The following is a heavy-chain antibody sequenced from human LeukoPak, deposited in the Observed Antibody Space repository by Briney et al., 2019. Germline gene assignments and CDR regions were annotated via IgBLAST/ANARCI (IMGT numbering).Heavy chain of an antibody. D-gene: IGHD4-17*01. CDR1: GFTFSSYA. CDR2: ISYDGSNK. V-gene: IGHV3-30-3*01. J-gene: IGHJ4*02. CDR3: ARGLMTTVTTGDY. Sequence: GGSLRLSCAASGFTFSSYAMHWVRQAPGKGLEWVAVISYDGSNKYYADSVKGRFTISRDNSKNTLYLQMNSLRAEDTAEYYCARGLMTTVTTGDYWGQGTLVTVSS.